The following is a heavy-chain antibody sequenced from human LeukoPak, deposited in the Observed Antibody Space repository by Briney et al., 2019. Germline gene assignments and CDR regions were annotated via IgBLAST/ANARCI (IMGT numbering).Heavy chain of an antibody. CDR1: GYTFTSYG. CDR2: ISAYNGNT. CDR3: ASYSSSWYRGIIDY. J-gene: IGHJ4*02. D-gene: IGHD6-13*01. V-gene: IGHV1-18*01. Sequence: ASVKVSCKASGYTFTSYGISWVRQAPGQGLEWMGWISAYNGNTNYAQKLQGRVTMTTDTSTSTAYMELRSLRSDDTAVYYCASYSSSWYRGIIDYWGQGTLVTVSS.